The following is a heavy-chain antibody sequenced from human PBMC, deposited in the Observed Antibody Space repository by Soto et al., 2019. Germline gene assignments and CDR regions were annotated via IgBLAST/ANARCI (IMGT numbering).Heavy chain of an antibody. CDR3: EKIKADSYYYGMDV. Sequence: PGGSLRLSCAASGFTFSSYAMSWVRQAPGKGLEWVSAISGSGGSTYYADSVKGRFTISRDNSKNTLYLQMNSLRAEDTAVYYCEKIKADSYYYGMDVWGQGTTVTVSS. V-gene: IGHV3-23*01. CDR1: GFTFSSYA. J-gene: IGHJ6*02. CDR2: ISGSGGST.